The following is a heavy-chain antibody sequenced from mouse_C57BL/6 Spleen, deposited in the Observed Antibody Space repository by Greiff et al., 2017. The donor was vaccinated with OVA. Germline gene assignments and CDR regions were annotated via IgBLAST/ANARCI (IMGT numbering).Heavy chain of an antibody. CDR1: GFTFSDYG. V-gene: IGHV5-17*01. J-gene: IGHJ3*01. Sequence: DVQLVESGGGLVKPGGSLKLSCAASGFTFSDYGMHWVRQAPEKGLEWVAYISSGSSTIYYADTVKGRFTISRDNAKNTLFLQMTSLRSEDTAMYYCAKPYYSNYGFAYWGQGTLVTVSA. D-gene: IGHD2-5*01. CDR3: AKPYYSNYGFAY. CDR2: ISSGSSTI.